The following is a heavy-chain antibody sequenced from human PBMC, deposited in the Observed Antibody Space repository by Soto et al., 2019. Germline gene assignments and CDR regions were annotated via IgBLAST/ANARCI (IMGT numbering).Heavy chain of an antibody. Sequence: GGSLRLSCAASGFTVSSNYMSWVRQAPGKGLEWVSVIYSGGSTYYADSVKGRFIISRDNSKNTLYLQMNSLRAEDTAVYYCARDRRITIFGVVTPFYFDYWGQGTLVTVSS. CDR3: ARDRRITIFGVVTPFYFDY. V-gene: IGHV3-66*01. J-gene: IGHJ4*02. CDR2: IYSGGST. CDR1: GFTVSSNY. D-gene: IGHD3-3*01.